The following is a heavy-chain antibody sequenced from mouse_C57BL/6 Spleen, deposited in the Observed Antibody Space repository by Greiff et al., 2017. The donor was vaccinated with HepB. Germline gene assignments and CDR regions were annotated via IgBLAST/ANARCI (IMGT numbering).Heavy chain of an antibody. CDR1: GYSITSGYY. CDR2: ISYDGSN. J-gene: IGHJ3*01. V-gene: IGHV3-6*01. Sequence: EVQLQQSGPGLVKPSQSLSLTCSVTGYSITSGYYWNWIRQFPGNKLGWMGYISYDGSNNYNPSLKNRISITLDTSKNQFFLKLNSVNPEDTATYYCAREGPNYGSSFAWFAYWGQGTLVTVSA. D-gene: IGHD1-1*01. CDR3: AREGPNYGSSFAWFAY.